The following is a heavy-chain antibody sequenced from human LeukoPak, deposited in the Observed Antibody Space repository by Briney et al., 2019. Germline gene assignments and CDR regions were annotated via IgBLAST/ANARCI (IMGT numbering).Heavy chain of an antibody. CDR1: GFTFSSYA. Sequence: PGGSLRLSCAASGFTFSSYAMHWVRQAPGKGLEWVAVISYDGSNKYYADSVKGRFTISRDNAKNSLYLQMNSLRAEDTALYYCAREGGRVYSYGPRGLDPWGQGTLVTVSS. J-gene: IGHJ5*02. CDR3: AREGGRVYSYGPRGLDP. D-gene: IGHD5-18*01. CDR2: ISYDGSNK. V-gene: IGHV3-30*04.